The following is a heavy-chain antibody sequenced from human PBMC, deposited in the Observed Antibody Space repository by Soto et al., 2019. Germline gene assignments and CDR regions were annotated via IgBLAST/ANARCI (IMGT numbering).Heavy chain of an antibody. CDR3: ARHAGGRGSYYGMDV. D-gene: IGHD2-15*01. CDR1: GGTFSSYA. Sequence: QVQLVQSGAEVKKPGSSVKVSCKASGGTFSSYAISWVRQAPGQGLAWMGGLIPIFGTANYAQKFQGRVTITADESTSTAYMELSSLIYEDTAVYYCARHAGGRGSYYGMDVWGQGTTVTVSS. CDR2: LIPIFGTA. J-gene: IGHJ6*02. V-gene: IGHV1-69*12.